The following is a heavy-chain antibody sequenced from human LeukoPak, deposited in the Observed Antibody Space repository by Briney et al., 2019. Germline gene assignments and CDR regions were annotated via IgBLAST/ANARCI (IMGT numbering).Heavy chain of an antibody. CDR2: INPNSGGT. D-gene: IGHD4-23*01. Sequence: GASVKVSCKASGYTFTSYGISWVRQAPGQGLEWMGWINPNSGGTNYAQKLQGRVTMTTDTSTSTAYMELRSLRSDDTAVYYCARDASGNADYWGQGTLVTVSS. CDR3: ARDASGNADY. CDR1: GYTFTSYG. J-gene: IGHJ4*02. V-gene: IGHV1-18*01.